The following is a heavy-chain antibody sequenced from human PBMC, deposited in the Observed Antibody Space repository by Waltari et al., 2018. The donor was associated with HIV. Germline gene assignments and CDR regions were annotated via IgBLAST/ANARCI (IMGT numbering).Heavy chain of an antibody. Sequence: QEQLVQSGAEVKKPGSSVKVSCKASGGTLSSNSISWVRQAPGQGLEWMGNIIRVFESTTYAQKFHGRLTISADESTSTVFMELSSLSFDDTAVYYCARGSSGSYRWFDPWGHGTLVTVSS. D-gene: IGHD1-26*01. CDR2: IIRVFEST. CDR1: GGTLSSNS. CDR3: ARGSSGSYRWFDP. J-gene: IGHJ5*02. V-gene: IGHV1-69*15.